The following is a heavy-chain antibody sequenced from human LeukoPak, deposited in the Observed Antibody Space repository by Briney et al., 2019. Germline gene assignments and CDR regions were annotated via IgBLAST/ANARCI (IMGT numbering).Heavy chain of an antibody. CDR3: ARDRPSALDAFDI. CDR2: IYVDGST. J-gene: IGHJ3*02. D-gene: IGHD1-26*01. V-gene: IGHV3-53*01. Sequence: GGSLRLSCAASGFTVSSNYMSWVRQAPGKGLEWVSVIYVDGSTYYADSVQGRFTISRDNSKNTLYLQMNSLRAEDTAVYYCARDRPSALDAFDIWGQGTMVTVSS. CDR1: GFTVSSNY.